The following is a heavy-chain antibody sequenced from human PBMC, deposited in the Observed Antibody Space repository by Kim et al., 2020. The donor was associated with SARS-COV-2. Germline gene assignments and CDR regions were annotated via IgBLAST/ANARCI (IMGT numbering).Heavy chain of an antibody. Sequence: GTSTTYADSVKGRFIISRYISKNTRHLQMNSLRVEDTAVYYCARSDWFDPWGQGTLVTVSS. CDR3: ARSDWFDP. D-gene: IGHD3-3*01. CDR2: GTST. J-gene: IGHJ5*02. V-gene: IGHV3-74*03.